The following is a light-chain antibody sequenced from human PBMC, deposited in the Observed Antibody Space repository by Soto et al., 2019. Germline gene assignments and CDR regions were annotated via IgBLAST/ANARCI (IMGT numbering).Light chain of an antibody. CDR1: SSDVGSYNL. Sequence: QSVLTQPASASGSPGQSITISCTGTSSDVGSYNLVSWYQQHPGKAPKLMIYEVSKRPSGVSNRFSGSKSGNTASLTISGLQAEDEADYSCCSYAGSSTYVFRTGTKVTVL. CDR3: CSYAGSSTYV. J-gene: IGLJ1*01. V-gene: IGLV2-23*02. CDR2: EVS.